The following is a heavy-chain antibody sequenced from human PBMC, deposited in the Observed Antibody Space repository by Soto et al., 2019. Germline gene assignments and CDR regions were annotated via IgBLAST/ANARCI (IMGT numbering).Heavy chain of an antibody. CDR3: ARGGWGDRDPFDF. J-gene: IGHJ3*01. CDR1: GGSISSYY. D-gene: IGHD2-21*02. V-gene: IGHV4-59*01. Sequence: SETLSLTCTVSGGSISSYYRSWIRQPPGKGLEWIGYIYYSGSTNYNPSLKSRVTISVDTSKNQFSLKLSSVTAVDTAVYYCARGGWGDRDPFDFWGQGTTVTVSS. CDR2: IYYSGST.